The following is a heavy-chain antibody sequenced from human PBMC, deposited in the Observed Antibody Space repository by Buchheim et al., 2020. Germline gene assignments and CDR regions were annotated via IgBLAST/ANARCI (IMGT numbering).Heavy chain of an antibody. J-gene: IGHJ6*02. CDR1: GYTFTSYY. D-gene: IGHD4-23*01. CDR2: INPSGGST. CDR3: ARDTPTVVYYYYGMDV. Sequence: QVQLVQSGAEVKKPGASVKVSCKASGYTFTSYYMHWVRQAPGQGLEWMGIINPSGGSTSYAQKFQGRVTMTRDTSTSTGYMELSSLRSEDTAVYYCARDTPTVVYYYYGMDVWGQGTT. V-gene: IGHV1-46*01.